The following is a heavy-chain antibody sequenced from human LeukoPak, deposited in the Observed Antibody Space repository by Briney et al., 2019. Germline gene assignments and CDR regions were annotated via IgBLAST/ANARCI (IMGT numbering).Heavy chain of an antibody. D-gene: IGHD3-10*01. CDR2: ISAYNGNT. J-gene: IGHJ4*02. Sequence: ASVKFSCKASGYTFTSYGISWVRQAPGQGLEWMGWISAYNGNTNYAQKLQGRVTMTTDTSTSTAYMELRSLRSDDTAVYYCASGGYGSGSRGETFDYWGQGTLVTVSS. CDR1: GYTFTSYG. V-gene: IGHV1-18*01. CDR3: ASGGYGSGSRGETFDY.